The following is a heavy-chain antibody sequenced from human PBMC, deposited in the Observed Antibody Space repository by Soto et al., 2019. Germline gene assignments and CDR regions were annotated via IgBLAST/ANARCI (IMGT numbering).Heavy chain of an antibody. CDR1: GFMFNDYE. J-gene: IGHJ4*02. Sequence: EVQLVESGGGLAQSGGYLRLSCAASGFMFNDYEMNWVRQAPGKGLEWVSYISEGGTTTHYTDSVKGRFTISRDNAKESLYLQMNSLTPEDTATYFCVRDARGGGLLLWDCWGQGVVVSVSS. V-gene: IGHV3-48*03. CDR2: ISEGGTTT. D-gene: IGHD2-15*01. CDR3: VRDARGGGLLLWDC.